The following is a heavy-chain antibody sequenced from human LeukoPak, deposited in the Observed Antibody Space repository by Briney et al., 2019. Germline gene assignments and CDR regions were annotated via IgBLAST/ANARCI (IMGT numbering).Heavy chain of an antibody. V-gene: IGHV4-59*01. CDR3: ARVLQVGARYGRYFDY. Sequence: PSETLSLTCTVSGGSISIYYWSWLRQPPGKGLEWIGYIYYSGSTNYNPSLKSRVTISVDTSKNQFSLKLSSVTAADTAVYYCARVLQVGARYGRYFDYWGQGTLVTVSS. CDR1: GGSISIYY. CDR2: IYYSGST. D-gene: IGHD1-26*01. J-gene: IGHJ4*02.